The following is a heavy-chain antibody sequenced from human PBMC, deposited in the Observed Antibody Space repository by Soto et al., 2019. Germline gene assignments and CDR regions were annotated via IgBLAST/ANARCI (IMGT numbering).Heavy chain of an antibody. CDR1: GYNFHTYW. V-gene: IGHV5-51*01. Sequence: PGESLKISCKGSGYNFHTYWIAWVRQMPGKGLEWMGFIYPHDSDARYSPSFRGQVTISADKSINTAYLQWTSLKASDTAIYFCERPTDYNYGMQVWGQGNTVTVSS. D-gene: IGHD4-17*01. CDR3: ERPTDYNYGMQV. J-gene: IGHJ6*02. CDR2: IYPHDSDA.